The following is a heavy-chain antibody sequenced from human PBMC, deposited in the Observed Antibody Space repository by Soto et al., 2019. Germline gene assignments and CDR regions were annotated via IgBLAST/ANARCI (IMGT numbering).Heavy chain of an antibody. Sequence: EVQLVQSGAEVKKPGESLKISCKGSGYSFTHYWIGWVRQMPGKGLEWMGIIYPGDSDTRYSPSFQGQVTISADKSISTAYLQWSSLKASDTPMYHWARTSAAGKYYYGMDVWGQGTTVTVSS. CDR2: IYPGDSDT. V-gene: IGHV5-51*01. D-gene: IGHD6-13*01. CDR3: ARTSAAGKYYYGMDV. J-gene: IGHJ6*02. CDR1: GYSFTHYW.